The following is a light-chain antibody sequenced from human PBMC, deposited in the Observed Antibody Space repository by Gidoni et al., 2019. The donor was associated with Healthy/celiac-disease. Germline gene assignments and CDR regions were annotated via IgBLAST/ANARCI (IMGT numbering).Light chain of an antibody. CDR3: QTWGTGIHVV. J-gene: IGLJ2*01. CDR2: LNSDGSH. V-gene: IGLV4-69*01. Sequence: QLVLTQSPSASASLGASVKPTCTLSSGHSSYASAWHPQQPEKGPRYLMKLNSDGSHSKGDGIPDRFSGSSSGAERYLTISSRQSEDEADYYCQTWGTGIHVVFGGGTKLTVL. CDR1: SGHSSYA.